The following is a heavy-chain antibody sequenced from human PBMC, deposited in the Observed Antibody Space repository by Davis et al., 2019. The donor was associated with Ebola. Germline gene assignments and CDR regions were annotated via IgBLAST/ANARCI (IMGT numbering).Heavy chain of an antibody. D-gene: IGHD3-3*01. CDR1: GYTFTTYG. CDR2: ISAYNGNT. CDR3: ARDLPINFGVVPSSGMDV. V-gene: IGHV1-18*01. J-gene: IGHJ6*02. Sequence: SCKGSGYTFTTYGISWVRPSPGPGLEWMGLISAYNGNTNYAQKLQGRVTMTTDTSTSTAYMELSSLRSEDTAVYYCARDLPINFGVVPSSGMDVWGQGTTVTVSS.